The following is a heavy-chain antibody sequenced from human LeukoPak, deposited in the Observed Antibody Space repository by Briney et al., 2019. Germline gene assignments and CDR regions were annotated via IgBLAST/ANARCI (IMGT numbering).Heavy chain of an antibody. Sequence: GGSLRLSCAASEFTFSSFWIYWVRHAPGKGLAWVSRINSDGSETIYADSVKGRFTISRDNAKNTLYLQMNSLRAEDTAVYYCARVRMGDDFNPFDYWGQGTLVTVSS. CDR3: ARVRMGDDFNPFDY. J-gene: IGHJ4*02. D-gene: IGHD3-16*01. CDR2: INSDGSET. CDR1: EFTFSSFW. V-gene: IGHV3-74*01.